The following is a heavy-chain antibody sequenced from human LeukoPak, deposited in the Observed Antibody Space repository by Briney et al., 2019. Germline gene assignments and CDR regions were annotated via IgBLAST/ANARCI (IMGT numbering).Heavy chain of an antibody. CDR2: ISGDGGST. CDR1: GFTFDDYA. CDR3: AKSRREYDFWSVYFDY. V-gene: IGHV3-43*02. D-gene: IGHD3-3*01. J-gene: IGHJ4*02. Sequence: GGSLRLSCAASGFTFDDYAMHWVRQAPGKGLEWVSLISGDGGSTYYADSVKGQFTISRDNSKNSLYLQMNSLRTEDTALYYCAKSRREYDFWSVYFDYWGQGTLVTVSS.